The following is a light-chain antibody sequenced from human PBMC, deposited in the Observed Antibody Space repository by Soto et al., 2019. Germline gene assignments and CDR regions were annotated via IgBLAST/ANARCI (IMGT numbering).Light chain of an antibody. V-gene: IGKV3-20*01. CDR3: QKYGSFIT. Sequence: EIVLTQSPGTLSLSPGDRATLSCRASESVSSSYLARYQQKPGQAPRLLISGASSRATRITDRVSGSGSGTDFTLTISRLEAEDFSVYYCQKYGSFITFGQGTRLEIK. J-gene: IGKJ5*01. CDR1: ESVSSSY. CDR2: GAS.